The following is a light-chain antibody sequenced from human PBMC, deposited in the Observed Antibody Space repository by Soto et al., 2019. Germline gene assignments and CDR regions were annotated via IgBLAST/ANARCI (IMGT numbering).Light chain of an antibody. CDR3: QQNMSYS. CDR1: QSISNW. Sequence: ITKIPATLPASVGARVPITCRASQSISNWLAWYQQKPGTAPKLLIYHASTLESGVPSRLNCSGSETELNISISSMRPYHFSSDSCQQNMSYSFSQGTKV. J-gene: IGKJ1*01. CDR2: HAS. V-gene: IGKV1-5*01.